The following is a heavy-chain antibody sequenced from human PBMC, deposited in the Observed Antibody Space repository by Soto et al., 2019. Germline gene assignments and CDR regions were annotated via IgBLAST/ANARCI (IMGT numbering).Heavy chain of an antibody. J-gene: IGHJ5*02. CDR1: GFTVSVNL. Sequence: SLRLSCAASGFTVSVNLMNWVRQAPGKGLEWVSVINSGGSTDYADSVKGRFTISRDISRNTLYLQMNSLRAEDTAVYYCVRKSPTAPGGTWGQGTLVTVSS. CDR2: INSGGST. CDR3: VRKSPTAPGGT. D-gene: IGHD2-15*01. V-gene: IGHV3-66*01.